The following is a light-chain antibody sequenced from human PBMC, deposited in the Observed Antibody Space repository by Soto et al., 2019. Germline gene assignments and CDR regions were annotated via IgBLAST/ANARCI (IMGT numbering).Light chain of an antibody. CDR3: QQYGSSGT. CDR2: KAS. J-gene: IGKJ1*01. V-gene: IGKV1-5*03. Sequence: GSLGDRVTITCRASQTISSWLAWYQQKPGKAPKLLIYKASTLKSGVPSRFSGSGSGTDFTLTISRLEPEDFAVYYCQQYGSSGTFGQGTKVDIK. CDR1: QTISSW.